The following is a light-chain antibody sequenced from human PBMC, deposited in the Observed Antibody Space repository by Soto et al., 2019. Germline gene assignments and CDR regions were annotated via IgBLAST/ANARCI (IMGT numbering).Light chain of an antibody. J-gene: IGLJ2*01. V-gene: IGLV1-44*01. CDR1: SSNIGSNT. CDR3: AAWDDGLNGVL. CDR2: SNN. Sequence: QSVLTQPPSASGTPGQRVTISCSGSSSNIGSNTVNWYQQLPGTAPKLLIYSNNQRPSGVPDRFSGSKSGTSASLAISGLQSGDEADYYWAAWDDGLNGVLFGGGTKLPVL.